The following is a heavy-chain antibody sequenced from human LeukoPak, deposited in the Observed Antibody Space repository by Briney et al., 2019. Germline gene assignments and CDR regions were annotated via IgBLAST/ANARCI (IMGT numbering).Heavy chain of an antibody. CDR3: AKEEEGYSGYSPFDY. D-gene: IGHD5-12*01. J-gene: IGHJ4*02. V-gene: IGHV3-9*01. CDR2: ISWNSGSI. Sequence: SLRLSCAASGFTFDDYAMHWVRQAPGKGLEWVSGISWNSGSIGYADSVKGRFTISRDNSKNTLYLQMNSLRAEDTAVYYCAKEEEGYSGYSPFDYWGQGTLVTVSS. CDR1: GFTFDDYA.